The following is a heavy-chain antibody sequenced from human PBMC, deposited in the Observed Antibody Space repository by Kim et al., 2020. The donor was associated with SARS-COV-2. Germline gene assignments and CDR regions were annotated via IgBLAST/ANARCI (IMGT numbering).Heavy chain of an antibody. Sequence: GGSLRLSCAASGFTFSNYDMHWVRQATGKGLEWVSSIGTAGDTFYPASVKGRCTISSENDTNSLYLQMNSRRAGETAAYYCARREGRMGARDIWGQGTKV. V-gene: IGHV3-13*01. CDR2: IGTAGDT. J-gene: IGHJ3*02. D-gene: IGHD2-15*01. CDR1: GFTFSNYD. CDR3: ARREGRMGARDI.